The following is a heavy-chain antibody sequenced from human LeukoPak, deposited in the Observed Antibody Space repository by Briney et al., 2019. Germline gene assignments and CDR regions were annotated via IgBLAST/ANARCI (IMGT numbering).Heavy chain of an antibody. J-gene: IGHJ4*02. CDR3: ANTLTLAQYYFDY. Sequence: GGSLRLSCAASGFTFSSYGMHWVRQAPGKGLEWVAFIRYDGSNKYYADSVKGRFTISRDNSKNTLYLQMNSLRAEDTAVYYCANTLTLAQYYFDYWGQGTLVTVSS. V-gene: IGHV3-30*02. D-gene: IGHD3-16*01. CDR2: IRYDGSNK. CDR1: GFTFSSYG.